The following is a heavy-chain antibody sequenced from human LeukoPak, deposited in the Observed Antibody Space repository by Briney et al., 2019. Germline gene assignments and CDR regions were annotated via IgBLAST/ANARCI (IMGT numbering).Heavy chain of an antibody. CDR2: ISYDGTNK. CDR1: GFAFSSYG. CDR3: AKDGYYGSGTYPDY. D-gene: IGHD3-10*01. J-gene: IGHJ4*02. Sequence: GTSLRLSCAASGFAFSSYGMNWVRQAPGKGLEWVAVISYDGTNKFYVDSLRGRFTISRDNSKNTLYLQMNSLRAEDTAVYYCAKDGYYGSGTYPDYWGQGTLVTVSS. V-gene: IGHV3-30*18.